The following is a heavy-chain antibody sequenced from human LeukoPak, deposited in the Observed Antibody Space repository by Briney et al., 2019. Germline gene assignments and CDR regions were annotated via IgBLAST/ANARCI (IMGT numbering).Heavy chain of an antibody. D-gene: IGHD3-22*01. CDR1: GFTFSSDA. CDR2: ISNSGSRT. Sequence: GGSLRLSCAASGFTFSSDAMNWVRQAPGKGLEWVSGISNSGSRTFYADSVKDRFTISRDNSKNSLYLQMNSLRVEDTALYYCAKAPNYYDSSGYGDYFDYWGQGSLVTVSS. J-gene: IGHJ4*02. V-gene: IGHV3-23*01. CDR3: AKAPNYYDSSGYGDYFDY.